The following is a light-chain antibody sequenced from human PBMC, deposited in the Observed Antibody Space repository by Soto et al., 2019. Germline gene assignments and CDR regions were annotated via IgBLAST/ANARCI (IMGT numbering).Light chain of an antibody. CDR1: QSISSW. Sequence: DIQMTQSPSTLSASVGDRVTITCRASQSISSWLAWYQQKPGKAPKLLIYKASSLESGVPSRFSGSGSGTELTLTISSLQPDDFATYFCQQYNIYWTFGQGTKVEIK. CDR3: QQYNIYWT. J-gene: IGKJ1*01. V-gene: IGKV1-5*03. CDR2: KAS.